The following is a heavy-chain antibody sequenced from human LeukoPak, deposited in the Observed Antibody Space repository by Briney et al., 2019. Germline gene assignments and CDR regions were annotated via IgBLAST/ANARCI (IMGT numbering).Heavy chain of an antibody. D-gene: IGHD6-19*01. V-gene: IGHV1-46*01. J-gene: IGHJ4*02. CDR1: GYTFTSYY. CDR2: INASSGST. CDR3: ARSPSFSGWYRDY. Sequence: GASLRVSCKASGYTFTSYYMHWGRQAPGQALEWRGIINASSGSTSYAQKFQGRVTMTRAMSTSTVYMELSSLTSEDTAVYYCARSPSFSGWYRDYWGQGTLVTVSS.